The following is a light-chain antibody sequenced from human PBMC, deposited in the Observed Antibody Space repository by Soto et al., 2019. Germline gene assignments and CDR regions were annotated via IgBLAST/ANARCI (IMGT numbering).Light chain of an antibody. J-gene: IGLJ2*01. CDR3: SAWDDSLHGVV. Sequence: QPVLTQPPAASGTPGQWVSIPCSGSSSNIGSNIVNWYRHLPGTAPKLLIYSSNKRPSGVPDRFSGSKSGTSASLAISGLQSEDEADYYCSAWDDSLHGVVFGGGTKLTVL. CDR2: SSN. V-gene: IGLV1-44*01. CDR1: SSNIGSNI.